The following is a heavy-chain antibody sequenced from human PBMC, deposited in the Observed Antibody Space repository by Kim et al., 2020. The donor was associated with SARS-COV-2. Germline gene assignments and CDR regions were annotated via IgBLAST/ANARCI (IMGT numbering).Heavy chain of an antibody. D-gene: IGHD3-16*01. CDR2: IYYSGST. CDR1: GVSISSYY. J-gene: IGHJ6*03. V-gene: IGHV4-59*08. Sequence: SETLSLTCTVSGVSISSYYWSWIRQPPGKGLEWIGYIYYSGSTNYNPSLKRRVIIIVDTSKNQSSLKLSSVIAADTAVYYCAAGERVVAPDRYYYCMD. CDR3: AAGERVVAPDRYYYCMD.